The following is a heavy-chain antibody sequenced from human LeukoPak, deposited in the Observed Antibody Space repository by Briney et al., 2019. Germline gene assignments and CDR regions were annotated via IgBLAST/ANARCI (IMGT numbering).Heavy chain of an antibody. Sequence: GGSLRLSCAASGFTFSSYAMHWVRQAPGKGLEWVAVISYDGSNKYHADSVKGRFTISRDNSKNTLYLQMNSLRAEDTAVYYCAKDVGLYYFDYWGQGTLVTVSS. CDR2: ISYDGSNK. CDR3: AKDVGLYYFDY. CDR1: GFTFSSYA. V-gene: IGHV3-30*04. D-gene: IGHD2-15*01. J-gene: IGHJ4*02.